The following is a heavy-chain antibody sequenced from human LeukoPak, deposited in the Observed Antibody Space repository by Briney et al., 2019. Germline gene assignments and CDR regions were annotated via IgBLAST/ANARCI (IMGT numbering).Heavy chain of an antibody. CDR3: ARALGRLEYYFDY. D-gene: IGHD3-22*01. V-gene: IGHV4-31*03. Sequence: SETLPLTCTVSGGSISSGGYYWSWIRQHPGKGLEWIGYIYYSGSTYYNPSLKSRVTISVDTSKNQFSLKLSSVTAADTAVYYCARALGRLEYYFDYWGQGTLVTVSS. J-gene: IGHJ4*02. CDR2: IYYSGST. CDR1: GGSISSGGYY.